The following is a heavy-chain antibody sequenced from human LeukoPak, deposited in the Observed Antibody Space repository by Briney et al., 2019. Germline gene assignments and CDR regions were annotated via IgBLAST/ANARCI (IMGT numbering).Heavy chain of an antibody. CDR3: TSGTLSYYYMDV. Sequence: PSETLSLTCTVSGGSISSSSYYWGWISQPPGKGLEWIGYIYYSGSTNYNPSLKSRVTISVDTSKNQFSLKLSPVTAADTAVYYCTSGTLSYYYMDVWGKGTTVTISS. CDR1: GGSISSSSYY. J-gene: IGHJ6*03. CDR2: IYYSGST. V-gene: IGHV4-61*05. D-gene: IGHD1-14*01.